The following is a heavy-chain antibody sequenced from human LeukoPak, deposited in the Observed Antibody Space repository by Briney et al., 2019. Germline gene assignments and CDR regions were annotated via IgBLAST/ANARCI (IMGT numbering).Heavy chain of an antibody. J-gene: IGHJ4*02. D-gene: IGHD3-10*01. V-gene: IGHV3-23*01. CDR3: AKEKSGRFGYFDY. CDR2: ISGSGGST. CDR1: GFTFSSYS. Sequence: GGSLRLSCAASGFTFSSYSMIWVRQAPGKGLEWVSAISGSGGSTYYADSVKGRFTISRDNSKNTLYLQMNSLRAEDTAVYYCAKEKSGRFGYFDYWGQGTLVTVSS.